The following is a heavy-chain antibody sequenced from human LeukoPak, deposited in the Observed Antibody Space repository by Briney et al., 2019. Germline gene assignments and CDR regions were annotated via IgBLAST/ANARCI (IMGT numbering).Heavy chain of an antibody. CDR3: ARDGQVPYYYGMDV. CDR2: VYHSGST. CDR1: GDSISTNHW. V-gene: IGHV4-4*02. Sequence: SETLSLTCAVSGDSISTNHWWSWVRQPPGKGLEWIGEVYHSGSTNYNPSLKSRVTISVDTSKNQFSLKLSPVTAADTAVYYCARDGQVPYYYGMDVWGQGTTVTVSS. J-gene: IGHJ6*02.